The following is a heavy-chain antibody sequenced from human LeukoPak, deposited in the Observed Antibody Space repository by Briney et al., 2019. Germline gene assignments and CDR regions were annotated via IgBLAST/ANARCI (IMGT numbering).Heavy chain of an antibody. J-gene: IGHJ3*02. CDR2: ITSSSSYI. D-gene: IGHD5-24*01. CDR1: GFTFSSYS. V-gene: IGHV3-21*01. Sequence: GGSLRLSCAASGFTFSSYSMNWLRQAPGKGLEWVSSITSSSSYIYYADSVKGRFTISRDNAKNSLYLQMNSLRAEDTAVYYCARDRMATIDSFDIWSQGTMVTVSS. CDR3: ARDRMATIDSFDI.